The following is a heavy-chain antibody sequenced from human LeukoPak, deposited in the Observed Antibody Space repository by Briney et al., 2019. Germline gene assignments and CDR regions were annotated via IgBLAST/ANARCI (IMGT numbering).Heavy chain of an antibody. CDR3: ARIPWYQLLYVDYYYYGMDV. Sequence: PSQTLSLTCTVSGGSISSGGYYWSWIRQPPGKGLEWIGEINHSGSTNHNPSLKSRVTISVDTSKNQFSLKLGSVTAADTAVYYCARIPWYQLLYVDYYYYGMDVWGQGTTVTVSS. V-gene: IGHV4-30-2*01. D-gene: IGHD2-2*02. CDR2: INHSGST. CDR1: GGSISSGGYY. J-gene: IGHJ6*02.